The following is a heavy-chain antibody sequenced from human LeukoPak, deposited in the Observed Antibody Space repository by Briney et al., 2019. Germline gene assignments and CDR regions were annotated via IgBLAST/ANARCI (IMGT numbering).Heavy chain of an antibody. J-gene: IGHJ6*02. V-gene: IGHV4-59*01. CDR1: GGSISSYY. D-gene: IGHD5-12*01. CDR3: ARDRGYSGYDNYYYGMDV. Sequence: SETLSLTCTVSGGSISSYYWSWIRQPPGKGLEWIGYIYYSGSTNYNPSLKSRVTISVDTSKNQFSLKLSSVTAADTAVYYCARDRGYSGYDNYYYGMDVWGQGTTVTVSS. CDR2: IYYSGST.